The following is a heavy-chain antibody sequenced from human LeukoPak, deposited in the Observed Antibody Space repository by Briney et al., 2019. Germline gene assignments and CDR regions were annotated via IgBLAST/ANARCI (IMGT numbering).Heavy chain of an antibody. CDR1: GFTFSSYS. Sequence: GGSLRLSCAAPGFTFSSYSMNWVRQAPGKGLEWVSYISSSSSTIYYADSVKGRFTISRDNAKNSLYLQMNSLRAEDTAVYYCARVPHIVVVTAIPDAFDIWGQGTMVTVSS. V-gene: IGHV3-48*01. J-gene: IGHJ3*02. CDR2: ISSSSSTI. CDR3: ARVPHIVVVTAIPDAFDI. D-gene: IGHD2-21*02.